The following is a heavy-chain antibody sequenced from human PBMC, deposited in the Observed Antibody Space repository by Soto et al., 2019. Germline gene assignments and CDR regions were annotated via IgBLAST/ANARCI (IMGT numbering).Heavy chain of an antibody. CDR1: GFTFNNYA. Sequence: EVQLLEAGGGLVQPGGSLRLSCAASGFTFNNYAMSWVRQAPGKGLEWVAVVSASGEHTNYADSVKGRFTISRDDSNNTVYVQMNSLRVEDTAIYYCAKTGFGDYDYWGQGALVTVSS. CDR2: VSASGEHT. D-gene: IGHD4-17*01. CDR3: AKTGFGDYDY. J-gene: IGHJ4*02. V-gene: IGHV3-23*01.